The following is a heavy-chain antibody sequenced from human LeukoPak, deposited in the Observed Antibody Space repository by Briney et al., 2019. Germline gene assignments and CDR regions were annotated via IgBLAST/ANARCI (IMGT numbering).Heavy chain of an antibody. V-gene: IGHV3-23*01. CDR3: ARDRYYGSGSSSGMDV. CDR1: GFTFSSYA. D-gene: IGHD3-10*01. J-gene: IGHJ6*02. CDR2: ISGSGGST. Sequence: GGSLGLSCAASGFTFSSYAMSWVRQAPGKGLEWVSAISGSGGSTYYADSVKGRFTISRDNSKNTLYLQMNSLRAEDTAVYYCARDRYYGSGSSSGMDVWGQGTTVTVSS.